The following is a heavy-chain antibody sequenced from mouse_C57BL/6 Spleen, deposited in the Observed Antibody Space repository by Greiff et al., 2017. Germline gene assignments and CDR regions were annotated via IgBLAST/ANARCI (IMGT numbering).Heavy chain of an antibody. J-gene: IGHJ2*01. Sequence: VQLQQPGAELVKPGASVKLSCKASGYTFTSYWMHWVKQRPGQGLEWIGMIHPNSGSTNYNEKFKSKATLTVDKSSSTAYMQLSSLTSEDSAVYYCASDYGSSHFDYWGQGTTLTVSS. CDR1: GYTFTSYW. CDR2: IHPNSGST. D-gene: IGHD1-1*01. CDR3: ASDYGSSHFDY. V-gene: IGHV1-64*01.